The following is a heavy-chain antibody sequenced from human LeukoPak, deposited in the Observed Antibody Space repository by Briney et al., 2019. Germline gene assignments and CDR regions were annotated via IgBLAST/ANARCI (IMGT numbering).Heavy chain of an antibody. D-gene: IGHD3-10*01. J-gene: IGHJ4*02. CDR1: GFTFDDYA. CDR3: AKAKQMVRGHHFDY. CDR2: ISWNSGSI. Sequence: GGSLRLSCAASGFTFDDYAMHWVRQAPGKGLEWVSGISWNSGSIGYADSVKGRFTISRDNAKNSLYLQMNSLRAEDTALYYCAKAKQMVRGHHFDYWGQGTLVTVSS. V-gene: IGHV3-9*01.